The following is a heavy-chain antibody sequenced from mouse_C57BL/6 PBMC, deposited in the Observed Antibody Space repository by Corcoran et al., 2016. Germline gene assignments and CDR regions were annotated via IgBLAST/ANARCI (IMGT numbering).Heavy chain of an antibody. CDR1: GYTFTSYD. V-gene: IGHV1-85*01. D-gene: IGHD2-10*01. J-gene: IGHJ4*01. CDR2: IYPRDGST. CDR3: VCVSSYGNYRDYAMDY. Sequence: QVQLQQSGPELVKPGASVKLSCKASGYTFTSYDINWVKQRPGQGLEWIGWIYPRDGSTKYNEKFKGKATLTVDTSSSTAYMELHSLTSEDSAVYFWVCVSSYGNYRDYAMDYWGQGTSVTVSS.